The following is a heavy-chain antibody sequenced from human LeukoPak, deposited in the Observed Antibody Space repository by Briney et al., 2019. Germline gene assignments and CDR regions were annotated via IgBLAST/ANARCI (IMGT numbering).Heavy chain of an antibody. CDR1: GYTFTSYG. V-gene: IGHV1-18*01. J-gene: IGHJ6*03. Sequence: ASVKVSCKASGYTFTSYGISWVRQAPGQGLEWMGWISAYNGNTNHAQKLQGRVTMTTDTSTSTAYMELRSLRPDDTAVYYCARDRGYSSSWTIFYYYYMDVWGKGTTVTVSS. D-gene: IGHD6-13*01. CDR2: ISAYNGNT. CDR3: ARDRGYSSSWTIFYYYYMDV.